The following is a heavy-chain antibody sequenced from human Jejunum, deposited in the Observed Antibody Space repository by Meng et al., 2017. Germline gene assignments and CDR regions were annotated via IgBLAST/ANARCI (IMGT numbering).Heavy chain of an antibody. CDR1: GGSISSENW. Sequence: SETLSLTCAVSGGSISSENWWSWVRQPPGKGLEWIAEIYHTGSTNYNPSLQSRVTISVDRSKNQLFLRLTSVTAADTAVYYCATNGAYSIDHWGQGALVTVSS. CDR2: IYHTGST. V-gene: IGHV4-4*02. J-gene: IGHJ4*02. D-gene: IGHD2-15*01. CDR3: ATNGAYSIDH.